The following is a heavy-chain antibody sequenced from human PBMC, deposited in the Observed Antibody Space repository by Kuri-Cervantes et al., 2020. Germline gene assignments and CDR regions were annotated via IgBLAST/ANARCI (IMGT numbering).Heavy chain of an antibody. D-gene: IGHD6-19*01. V-gene: IGHV3-11*01. CDR1: GFTFSDYY. J-gene: IGHJ4*02. CDR2: ISSSGSTI. CDR3: AKDMADSSGWYFDY. Sequence: GESLKISCAASGFTFSDYYMSWIRQAPGKGLEWVSYISSSGSTIYYADSVKGRFTISRDNSKNTLYLQMNSLRAEDTDVYYCAKDMADSSGWYFDYWGQGTLVTVSS.